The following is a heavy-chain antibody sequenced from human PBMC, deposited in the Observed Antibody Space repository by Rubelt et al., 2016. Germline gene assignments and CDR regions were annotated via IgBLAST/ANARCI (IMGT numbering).Heavy chain of an antibody. J-gene: IGHJ4*02. CDR3: AGNSRGSYLYNYFDY. V-gene: IGHV3-48*04. Sequence: EVQLVESGGDLVQPGGSMRLSCAGSGSTFSSYSMNWVRQAPGKGLEWVSYISSGSSTIYYADSVKGRFTISRDHAKYSLYLQMNSLRAEDTAVYYCAGNSRGSYLYNYFDYWGQGTLVTVSS. D-gene: IGHD3-16*02. CDR2: ISSGSSTI. CDR1: GSTFSSYS.